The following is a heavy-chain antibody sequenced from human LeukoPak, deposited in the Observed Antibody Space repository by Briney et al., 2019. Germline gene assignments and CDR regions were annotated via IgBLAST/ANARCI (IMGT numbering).Heavy chain of an antibody. J-gene: IGHJ4*02. CDR1: GFTFRDYW. CDR3: ARAGGTSWADY. D-gene: IGHD6-13*01. CDR2: VKQEGTEK. V-gene: IGHV3-7*01. Sequence: GSLRLSCEASGFTFRDYWMTWVRQAPGKGLEWVANVKQEGTEKFYVDSVKGRFTISRDNGKNSLYLQMNSLRVEDTAIYYCARAGGTSWADYWGQGTLLTVSS.